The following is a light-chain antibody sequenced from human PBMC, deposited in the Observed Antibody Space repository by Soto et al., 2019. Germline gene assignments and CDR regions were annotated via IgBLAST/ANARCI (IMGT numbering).Light chain of an antibody. CDR1: SSNIGSNY. V-gene: IGLV1-47*01. CDR3: AAWDYSLCASYV. Sequence: QSVLTQPPSASGTPGQRVTISCSGSSSNIGSNYVYWYQQLPGTAPKLLIYRNNQRPSGVPDRFSGSKSGTSASLAISGLRSEDEADYYCAAWDYSLCASYVFGTGTKLTAL. J-gene: IGLJ1*01. CDR2: RNN.